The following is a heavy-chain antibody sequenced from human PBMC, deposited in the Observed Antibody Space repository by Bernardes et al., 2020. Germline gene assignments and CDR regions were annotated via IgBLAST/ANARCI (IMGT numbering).Heavy chain of an antibody. V-gene: IGHV3-7*01. CDR3: ARVGDVVPAAMAYYYYGMDV. Sequence: GGSLRLSCAASGFTFSSYWMSWVRQAPVKGLEWVANIKQDGSEKYYVDSVKGRFTISRDNAKNSLYLQMNSLRAEDTAVYYCARVGDVVPAAMAYYYYGMDVWGQGTTVTVSS. CDR2: IKQDGSEK. CDR1: GFTFSSYW. D-gene: IGHD2-2*01. J-gene: IGHJ6*02.